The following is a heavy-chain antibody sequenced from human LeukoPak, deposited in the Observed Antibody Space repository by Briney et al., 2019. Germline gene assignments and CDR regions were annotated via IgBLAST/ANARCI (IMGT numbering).Heavy chain of an antibody. Sequence: SVKVSCKASGGTFSSYAISWVRQAPGQGLEWMGGIIPIFGTANYAQKFQGRVAITTDESTSTAYMELSSLRSEDTAVYYCARGYSSPRYYMDVWGKGTAVTVSS. D-gene: IGHD6-13*01. CDR3: ARGYSSPRYYMDV. CDR2: IIPIFGTA. V-gene: IGHV1-69*05. J-gene: IGHJ6*03. CDR1: GGTFSSYA.